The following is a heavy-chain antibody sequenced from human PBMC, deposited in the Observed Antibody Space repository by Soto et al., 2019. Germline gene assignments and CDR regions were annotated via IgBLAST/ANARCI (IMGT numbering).Heavy chain of an antibody. CDR3: AAHDFWSGYNYYYYGMDV. V-gene: IGHV3-53*02. J-gene: IGHJ6*02. CDR1: GFTVSSNY. CDR2: IYSGGST. Sequence: EVQLVETGGGLIQPGGSLRLSCAASGFTVSSNYMSWVRQAPGKGLEWVSVIYSGGSTYYADSVKGRFTISRDNSKNTLYLQMNSLRAEDTAVYYWAAHDFWSGYNYYYYGMDVWGQGTTVTVSS. D-gene: IGHD3-3*01.